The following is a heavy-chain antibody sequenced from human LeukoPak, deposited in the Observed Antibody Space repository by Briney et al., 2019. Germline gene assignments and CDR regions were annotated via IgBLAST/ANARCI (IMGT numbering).Heavy chain of an antibody. J-gene: IGHJ4*02. D-gene: IGHD3-22*01. CDR3: ARGFYDSSSLIDY. CDR1: GYTFTSYG. Sequence: GASVKVSCKASGYTFTSYGISWVRQAPGQGLEWMGWISAYNGNTNYAQKLQGRVTITRDTSASTAYMELSSLRSEDMAVYYCARGFYDSSSLIDYWGQGTLVTVSS. CDR2: ISAYNGNT. V-gene: IGHV1-18*03.